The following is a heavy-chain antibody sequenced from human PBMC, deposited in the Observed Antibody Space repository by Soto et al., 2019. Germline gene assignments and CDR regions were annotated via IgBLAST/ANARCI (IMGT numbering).Heavy chain of an antibody. Sequence: TGGSLRLSCAASGFTFSSFGIHWVRQAPGKGLEWVAVISYDGIDKNYGDSVKGRFTISRDDSKSIAYLQMNSLKTEDTAVYYCTRDLWFGESYSPDWGQGTQVTVSS. CDR3: TRDLWFGESYSPD. D-gene: IGHD3-10*01. J-gene: IGHJ4*02. CDR1: GFTFSSFG. CDR2: ISYDGIDK. V-gene: IGHV3-30*03.